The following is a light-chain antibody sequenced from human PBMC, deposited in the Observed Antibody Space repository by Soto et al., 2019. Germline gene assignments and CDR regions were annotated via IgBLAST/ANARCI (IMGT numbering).Light chain of an antibody. V-gene: IGKV1-5*03. CDR1: QNINSW. CDR3: EDDNSYSSGK. CDR2: KAS. J-gene: IGKJ1*01. Sequence: DIQMTQSPSTLSASVGDRVTITCRASQNINSWLAWYQQKPGKAPKLLIDKASSLESGVPSRFSGSGSGTEFTLTINSLQPDDLPLSDGEDDNSYSSGKFGQGSKVEIK.